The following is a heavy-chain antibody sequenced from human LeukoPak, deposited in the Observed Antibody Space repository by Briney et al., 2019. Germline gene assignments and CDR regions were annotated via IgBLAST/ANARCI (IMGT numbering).Heavy chain of an antibody. CDR3: ARDRYCSGGTCYSIGYFDY. CDR1: AFSVSTYW. D-gene: IGHD2-15*01. J-gene: IGHJ4*02. Sequence: GRSLRLSWAAAAFSVSTYWISCVRQAPGEGRGWGANIKQEGSEKYYVDSVKGRFTISRDNAKNSLNLQMNSLRAEDTAVYYCARDRYCSGGTCYSIGYFDYWGQGTLVTVSS. V-gene: IGHV3-7*01. CDR2: IKQEGSEK.